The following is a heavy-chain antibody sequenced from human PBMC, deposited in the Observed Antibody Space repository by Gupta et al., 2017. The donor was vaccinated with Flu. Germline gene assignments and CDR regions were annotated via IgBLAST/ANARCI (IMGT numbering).Heavy chain of an antibody. CDR1: GYTFTGNY. D-gene: IGHD4-17*01. CDR3: ARVTLPTTVTRPLVFHFDD. J-gene: IGHJ4*02. Sequence: QVQLVQSGAEVKKPGASVKVSCTASGYTFTGNYIHWMRQAPGQGLEWMGWINPNTGDTNYAHKFQGRVVMTRDTSISAAFMELSSLRYDDTAVYYCARVTLPTTVTRPLVFHFDDWGQGALVTVSS. V-gene: IGHV1-2*02. CDR2: INPNTGDT.